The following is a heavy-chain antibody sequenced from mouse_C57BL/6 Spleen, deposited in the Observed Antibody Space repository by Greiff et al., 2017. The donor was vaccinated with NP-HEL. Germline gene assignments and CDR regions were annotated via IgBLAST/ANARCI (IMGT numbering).Heavy chain of an antibody. CDR1: GFTFSDYY. CDR2: INYDGSST. V-gene: IGHV5-16*01. CDR3: ARGFNWDNYYAMDY. J-gene: IGHJ4*01. D-gene: IGHD4-1*01. Sequence: EVQVVESEGGLVQPGSSMKLSCTASGFTFSDYYMAWVRQVPEKGLEWVANINYDGSSTYYLDSLKSRFIISRDNAKNILYLQMSSLKSEDTATYYGARGFNWDNYYAMDYWGQGTSVTVSS.